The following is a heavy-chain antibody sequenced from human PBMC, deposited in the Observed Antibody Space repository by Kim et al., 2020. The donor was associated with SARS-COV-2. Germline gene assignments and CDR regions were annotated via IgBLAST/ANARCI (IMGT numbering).Heavy chain of an antibody. V-gene: IGHV2-5*02. J-gene: IGHJ3*02. CDR3: AQTGISMMVVGFHRDHHAFDI. CDR1: GFSLSTSGVG. Sequence: SGPTLVKPTQTLTLTCSFSGFSLSTSGVGVGWIRQPPGKALEWLALIYWDDDKRYSPSLKSRLTITKDTSKNQVVLTMTNMDPVDTATYYCAQTGISMMVVGFHRDHHAFDIWGQGTMVTVSS. D-gene: IGHD3-22*01. CDR2: IYWDDDK.